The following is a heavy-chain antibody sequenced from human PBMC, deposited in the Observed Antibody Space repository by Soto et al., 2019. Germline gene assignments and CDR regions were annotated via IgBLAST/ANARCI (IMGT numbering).Heavy chain of an antibody. CDR2: INHSGST. CDR1: GGSFSGYY. Sequence: SETLSLTCAVYGGSFSGYYWSWIRQSPGKGLEWIGEINHSGSTNFNPSLKSRVTISVDTSKNQFSLKLSSVTAADTAVYYCARGVKSLVVVVPATTKAYYMDVWGKGTTVTVSS. D-gene: IGHD2-2*01. CDR3: ARGVKSLVVVVPATTKAYYMDV. V-gene: IGHV4-34*01. J-gene: IGHJ6*03.